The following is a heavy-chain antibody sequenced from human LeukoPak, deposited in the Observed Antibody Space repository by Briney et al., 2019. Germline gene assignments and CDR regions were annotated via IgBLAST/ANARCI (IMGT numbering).Heavy chain of an antibody. J-gene: IGHJ3*02. D-gene: IGHD3-9*01. CDR2: IRYYGSNK. CDR1: GFTFSSYG. CDR3: AKVGDYDILTGYYLSGAFDI. V-gene: IGHV3-30*02. Sequence: GGSLRLSCAASGFTFSSYGMHWVRQAPGKGLEWVAFIRYYGSNKYYADSVKGRFTISRDNSKNTLYLQMNSLRAEDTAVYYCAKVGDYDILTGYYLSGAFDIWGQGTMVTVSS.